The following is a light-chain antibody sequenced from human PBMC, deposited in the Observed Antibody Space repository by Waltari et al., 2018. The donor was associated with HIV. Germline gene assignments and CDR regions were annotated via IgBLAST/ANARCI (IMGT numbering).Light chain of an antibody. J-gene: IGLJ3*02. Sequence: QTVVTQGPSFSVSPGGTVTLTCSLSSGSVSTSSYPSWYQQTPGQAPRTLIYNTTPRSSGVPDRFSVSSLGNKAALTIAGAQADADSDSSCVLYIVLFFSVFG. CDR3: VLYIVLFFSV. CDR1: SGSVSTSSY. CDR2: NTT. V-gene: IGLV8-61*01.